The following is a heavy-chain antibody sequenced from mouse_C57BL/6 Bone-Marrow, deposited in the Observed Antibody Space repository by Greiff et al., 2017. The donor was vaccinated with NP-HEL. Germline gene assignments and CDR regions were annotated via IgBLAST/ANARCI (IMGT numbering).Heavy chain of an antibody. J-gene: IGHJ3*01. CDR1: GYTFTSYW. V-gene: IGHV1-50*01. Sequence: VQLQQPGAELVKPGASVKLSCKASGYTFTSYWMQWVKQRPGQGLEWIGEIDPSDSYTNYNQKFKGKATLTVDTSSSTAYMPLSSLTSEDSAVYYCARRNYYGRRAYWGQGTLVTVSA. CDR2: IDPSDSYT. CDR3: ARRNYYGRRAY. D-gene: IGHD1-2*01.